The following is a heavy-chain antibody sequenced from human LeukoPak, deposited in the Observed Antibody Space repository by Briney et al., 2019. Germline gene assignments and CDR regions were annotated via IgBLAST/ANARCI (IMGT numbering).Heavy chain of an antibody. CDR2: ISSSSSYI. J-gene: IGHJ6*03. V-gene: IGHV3-21*01. D-gene: IGHD3-10*01. Sequence: GGSLRLSCAASGFTFSSYSMNWVRQAPGKGLEWVSSISSSSSYIYYADSVKGRFTISRDNAKNSLYLQMNSLRAEDTAVYYCARIYGSGSNPHYYYYYMAVGGKGTTVTAPS. CDR1: GFTFSSYS. CDR3: ARIYGSGSNPHYYYYYMAV.